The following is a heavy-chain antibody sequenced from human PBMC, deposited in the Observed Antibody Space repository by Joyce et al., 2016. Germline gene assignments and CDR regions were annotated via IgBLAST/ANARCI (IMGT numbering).Heavy chain of an antibody. CDR2: IDPLDSYT. D-gene: IGHD3-10*02. CDR1: GYSFTSPW. J-gene: IGHJ5*02. V-gene: IGHV5-10-1*03. CDR3: ARHVTDWFDP. Sequence: EVQLVQSGAEVKKPGESLRISCKGSGYSFTSPWISWVRQMPGKGLEWMGRIDPLDSYTDYSPSFEGHVTISVDKTISAAYQQWSSLRASDTAIYYCARHVTDWFDPWGQGTLVTVSS.